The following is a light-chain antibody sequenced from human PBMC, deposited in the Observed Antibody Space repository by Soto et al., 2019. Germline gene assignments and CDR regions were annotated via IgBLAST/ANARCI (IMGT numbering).Light chain of an antibody. J-gene: IGLJ2*01. Sequence: QSALTQPASVSGSLGQSITISCTGTSSDVGTYNLVSWYRQHPGKAPKLMIYEDIRRPSGVSNRFSASKSGNTASLTVSGLQAEDEADYYCSSYAGSNNLVFGGGTKLTVL. CDR2: EDI. CDR3: SSYAGSNNLV. CDR1: SSDVGTYNL. V-gene: IGLV2-14*02.